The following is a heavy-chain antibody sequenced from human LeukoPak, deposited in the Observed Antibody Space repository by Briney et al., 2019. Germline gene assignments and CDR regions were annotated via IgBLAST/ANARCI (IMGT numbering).Heavy chain of an antibody. CDR3: ARDSTVAGIVYYYYYGMDV. CDR2: ISYDGSNK. Sequence: GGSLRLSCAASGFTFSSYAMHWVRQAPGEGLEWVAVISYDGSNKYYADSVKGRFTISRDNSKNTLYLQMNSLRAEDTAVYYCARDSTVAGIVYYYYYGMDVWGQGTTVTVSS. J-gene: IGHJ6*02. V-gene: IGHV3-30-3*01. D-gene: IGHD6-19*01. CDR1: GFTFSSYA.